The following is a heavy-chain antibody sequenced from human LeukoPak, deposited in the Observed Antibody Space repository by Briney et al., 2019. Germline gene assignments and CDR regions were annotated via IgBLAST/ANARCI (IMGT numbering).Heavy chain of an antibody. CDR1: GFTFSGSA. V-gene: IGHV3-73*01. CDR3: TRGATVTTRGTFDY. CDR2: IRSKANSYAT. D-gene: IGHD4-11*01. J-gene: IGHJ4*02. Sequence: QPGGSLRLSCAASGFTFSGSAMQWVRQASGKGLEWVGRIRSKANSYATAYAASVKGRFTISRDDSKNTAYLQMNSLKTEDTAVYYCTRGATVTTRGTFDYWGQGTLVTVSS.